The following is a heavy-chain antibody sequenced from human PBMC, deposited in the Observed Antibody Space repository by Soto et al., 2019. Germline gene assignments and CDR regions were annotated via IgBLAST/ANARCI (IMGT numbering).Heavy chain of an antibody. Sequence: AMRWVRLALEKGLEWVSSISARSSKTYYAGSVKGRFTIFRDNSKNTLFLQMNSLTAEDTAVYYCAFFFYCYGDPRDLLSFPTRRSSDL. D-gene: IGHD5-18*01. CDR1: A. CDR3: AFFFYCYGDPRDLLSFPTRRSSDL. CDR2: ISARSSKT. V-gene: IGHV3-23*01. J-gene: IGHJ2*01.